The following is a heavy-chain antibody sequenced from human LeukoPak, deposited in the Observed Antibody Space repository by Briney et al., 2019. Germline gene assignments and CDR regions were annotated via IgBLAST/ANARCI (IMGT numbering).Heavy chain of an antibody. J-gene: IGHJ5*02. V-gene: IGHV4-34*01. Sequence: PSETLSLTCAVYGGSFSNYYWSWIRQPPGKGLEWIGEINHSGSTNYNPSLKSRVTISVDTSKNQFSLKLSSVTAADTAVYYCARWGTYASTSNWFDPWGQGTLVTVSS. CDR3: ARWGTYASTSNWFDP. CDR1: GGSFSNYY. CDR2: INHSGST. D-gene: IGHD2-2*01.